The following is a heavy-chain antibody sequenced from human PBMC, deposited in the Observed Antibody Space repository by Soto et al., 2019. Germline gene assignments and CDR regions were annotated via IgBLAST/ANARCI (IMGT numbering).Heavy chain of an antibody. J-gene: IGHJ1*01. V-gene: IGHV4-61*01. CDR1: GGSISSGRYY. Sequence: SETLSLTCTVSGGSISSGRYYWSWIRQPPGKGLEWIGYIYYSGGTNYNPSLKSRVTISVDTSKNQFSLKLSSVTAADTAVYYCARASATVVTQAYFQHWGQGTLVTVSS. CDR2: IYYSGGT. D-gene: IGHD4-17*01. CDR3: ARASATVVTQAYFQH.